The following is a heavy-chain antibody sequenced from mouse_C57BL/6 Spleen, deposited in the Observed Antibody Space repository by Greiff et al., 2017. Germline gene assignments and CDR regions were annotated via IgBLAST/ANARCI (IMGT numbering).Heavy chain of an antibody. J-gene: IGHJ3*01. CDR1: GYSFTDYN. V-gene: IGHV1-39*01. CDR2: INPNYGTT. CDR3: ARHGSSQGFAY. Sequence: EVKVVESGPELVKPGASVKISCKASGYSFTDYNMNWVKQSNGKSLEWIGVINPNYGTTSYNQKFKGKATLTVDQSSSTAYMQLNSLTSEDSAVYYCARHGSSQGFAYWGQGTLVTVSA. D-gene: IGHD1-1*01.